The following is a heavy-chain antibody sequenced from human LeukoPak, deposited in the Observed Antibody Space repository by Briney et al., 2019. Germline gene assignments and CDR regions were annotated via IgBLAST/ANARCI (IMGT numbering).Heavy chain of an antibody. J-gene: IGHJ6*02. Sequence: GGSLRLSCAASGFTFSSYAMSWVRQAPGKGLEWVSAISGSGGSTYYADSAKGRFTISRDNSKNTLYLQMNSLRAEDTAVYYCAKDGGAIVVVPAYYGMDVWGQGTTVTVSS. CDR1: GFTFSSYA. CDR2: ISGSGGST. CDR3: AKDGGAIVVVPAYYGMDV. D-gene: IGHD2-2*01. V-gene: IGHV3-23*01.